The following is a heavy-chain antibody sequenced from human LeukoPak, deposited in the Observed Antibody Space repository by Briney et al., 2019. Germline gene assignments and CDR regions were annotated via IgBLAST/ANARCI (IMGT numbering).Heavy chain of an antibody. CDR2: IKQDGSEK. CDR1: GFTFSSYW. Sequence: PGGSLRLSCAASGFTFSSYWMSWVRQAPGKGLEWVANIKQDGSEKYYVDSVKGRFTISRDNAKNSLYLQMNSLRAGDTAVYYCARGLGSSSWYDWFDPWGQGTLVTVSS. V-gene: IGHV3-7*04. D-gene: IGHD6-13*01. CDR3: ARGLGSSSWYDWFDP. J-gene: IGHJ5*02.